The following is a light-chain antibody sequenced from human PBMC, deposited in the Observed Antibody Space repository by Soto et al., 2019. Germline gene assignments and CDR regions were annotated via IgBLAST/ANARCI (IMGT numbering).Light chain of an antibody. Sequence: QAVVTQEPSLTVSPGGTVTLTCGSSTGNVTSGHFPYWFQQKPGQAPRALIYDVTKKHSWTPARFSGSLLGDKAALTLSGVQPEDEAEYYCLLTYSDAVVFGGGTKLTVL. V-gene: IGLV7-46*01. J-gene: IGLJ2*01. CDR2: DVT. CDR1: TGNVTSGHF. CDR3: LLTYSDAVV.